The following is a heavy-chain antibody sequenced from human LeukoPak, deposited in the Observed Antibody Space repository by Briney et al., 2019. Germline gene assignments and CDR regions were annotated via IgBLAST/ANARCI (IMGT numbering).Heavy chain of an antibody. V-gene: IGHV3-21*01. D-gene: IGHD3-22*01. J-gene: IGHJ6*02. Sequence: PGGSLRLSCAASGFTFSNYGMNWVRQTPAKGLEWVASISSTSSYIYYTDSVRGRFTISRDNTKNSLYLQMNSLRAEDTAVYYCAHSKTCYYDSSGYFCLYGMDAWGQGTTVTVSS. CDR1: GFTFSNYG. CDR2: ISSTSSYI. CDR3: AHSKTCYYDSSGYFCLYGMDA.